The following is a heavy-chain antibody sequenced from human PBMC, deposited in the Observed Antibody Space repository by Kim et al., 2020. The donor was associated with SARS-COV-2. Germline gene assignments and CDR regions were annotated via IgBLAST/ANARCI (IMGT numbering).Heavy chain of an antibody. Sequence: KCNGESVQGRFTMSRDNGKNSLYRQMNSLRTEDTAVYYCAGNSGWAFDYWGQGTLVTVSS. V-gene: IGHV3-7*04. J-gene: IGHJ4*02. CDR3: AGNSGWAFDY. D-gene: IGHD6-19*01. CDR2: K.